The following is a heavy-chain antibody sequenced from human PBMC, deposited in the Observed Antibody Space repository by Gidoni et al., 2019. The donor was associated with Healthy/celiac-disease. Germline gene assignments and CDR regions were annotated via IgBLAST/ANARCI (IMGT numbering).Heavy chain of an antibody. V-gene: IGHV3-30-3*01. CDR3: ARVRRDSSGYYHLHAFDI. J-gene: IGHJ3*02. CDR2: ISYDGSNK. CDR1: GFTFSSFA. Sequence: QVKLVESGGGVVQPGRSLRLSCAASGFTFSSFAMPWVRQAPGKGLEWVAVISYDGSNKYYADSVKGRFTISRDNSKNTLYLQMNSLRAEDTAVYYCARVRRDSSGYYHLHAFDIWGQGTMVTVSS. D-gene: IGHD3-22*01.